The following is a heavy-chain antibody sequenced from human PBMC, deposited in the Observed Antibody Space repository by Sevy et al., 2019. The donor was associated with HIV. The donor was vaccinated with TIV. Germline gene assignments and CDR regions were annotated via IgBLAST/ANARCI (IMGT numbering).Heavy chain of an antibody. J-gene: IGHJ4*02. V-gene: IGHV4-61*01. CDR2: IYYSGST. CDR1: GGSVSSGSYY. D-gene: IGHD6-13*01. Sequence: SETLSLTCTVSGGSVSSGSYYWSWIRQPPGKGLEWIGYIYYSGSTNYNPSLKSRVTISVDTSKNQFSLKLRSVTAADTAVYYCTRGGPNQQQLDYFDYWGQGTLVTVSS. CDR3: TRGGPNQQQLDYFDY.